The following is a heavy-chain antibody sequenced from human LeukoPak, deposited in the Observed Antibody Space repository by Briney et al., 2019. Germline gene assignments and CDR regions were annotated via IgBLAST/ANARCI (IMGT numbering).Heavy chain of an antibody. CDR3: ASPRDSSGSNFDY. D-gene: IGHD3-22*01. J-gene: IGHJ4*02. Sequence: PRESLKISCKGSGYSFTSYWIGWARQRPGKGLDWMEIIAPRDSDTRYSPSFQGPVTISADKSISTAYLQGSSLKASDTAMYYCASPRDSSGSNFDYWGQGTLVTVSS. V-gene: IGHV5-51*01. CDR2: IAPRDSDT. CDR1: GYSFTSYW.